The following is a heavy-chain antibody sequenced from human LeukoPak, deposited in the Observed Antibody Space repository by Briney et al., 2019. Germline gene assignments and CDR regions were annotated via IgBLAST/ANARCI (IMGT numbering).Heavy chain of an antibody. D-gene: IGHD6-19*01. V-gene: IGHV4-4*07. CDR3: ASSGWYGRDWFDP. CDR2: ISTSGST. Sequence: SETLSLTCTVSGGSISSYYWSWIRQPAGKGLESIGHISTSGSTNYNPSLKSRVTISVDTSKNQFSLKLSSVTAADTAVYYCASSGWYGRDWFDPWGQGTLVTVSS. CDR1: GGSISSYY. J-gene: IGHJ5*02.